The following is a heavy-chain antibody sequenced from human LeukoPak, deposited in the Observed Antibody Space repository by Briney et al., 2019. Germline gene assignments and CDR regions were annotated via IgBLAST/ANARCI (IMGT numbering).Heavy chain of an antibody. CDR2: IYYSGST. V-gene: IGHV4-59*12. Sequence: PSETLSLTCTVSGGSISSYYWSWIRQPPGKGLEWIGYIYYSGSTNYNPSLKSRVTISVDTSKNQFSLKLSSVTAADTAVYYCAREVAASTYYYYYYGMDVWGQGTTVTVSS. CDR3: AREVAASTYYYYYYGMDV. CDR1: GGSISSYY. D-gene: IGHD2-15*01. J-gene: IGHJ6*02.